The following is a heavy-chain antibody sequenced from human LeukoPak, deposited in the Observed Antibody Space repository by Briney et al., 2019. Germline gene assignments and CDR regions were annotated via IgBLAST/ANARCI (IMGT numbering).Heavy chain of an antibody. CDR3: ARAYCSSTSCYGPYYYYGMDA. CDR1: GFTFSSYG. Sequence: GRSLRLSCAASGFTFSSYGMHWVRQAPGKGLEWVAVISYDGSNKYYADSVKGRFTISRDNSKNTLYLQMNSLRAEDTAVYYCARAYCSSTSCYGPYYYYGMDAWGQGTTVTVSS. D-gene: IGHD2-2*01. CDR2: ISYDGSNK. J-gene: IGHJ6*02. V-gene: IGHV3-30*03.